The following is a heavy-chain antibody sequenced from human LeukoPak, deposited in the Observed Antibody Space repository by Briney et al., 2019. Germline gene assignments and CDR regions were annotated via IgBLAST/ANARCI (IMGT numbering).Heavy chain of an antibody. D-gene: IGHD2-2*01. Sequence: GGSLRLSCTGFIFSNYAVSWVRQAPGKGLEWVSAVSGDGVRTFYADSVKGRFTISRDNSMSTVSLQTNSLRAEDTAVYYCAKEQDNQLLLSHFDYWGQGILVTVSS. J-gene: IGHJ4*02. V-gene: IGHV3-23*01. CDR3: AKEQDNQLLLSHFDY. CDR1: GFIFSNYA. CDR2: VSGDGVRT.